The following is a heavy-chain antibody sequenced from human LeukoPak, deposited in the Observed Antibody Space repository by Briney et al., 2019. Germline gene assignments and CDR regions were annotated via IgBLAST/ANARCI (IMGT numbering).Heavy chain of an antibody. CDR3: AREPAGLFFDANGYLDL. CDR2: MSSESTAI. D-gene: IGHD3/OR15-3a*01. V-gene: IGHV3-48*03. Sequence: GGSLRLSCSASGFNLRKYEMIWVRQAPGKGLEWISYMSSESTAIYYSDSVDGRFTMSRDNAKNSVHLQMTSLRADDTALYFCAREPAGLFFDANGYLDLWGQGALVTVSS. CDR1: GFNLRKYE. J-gene: IGHJ4*02.